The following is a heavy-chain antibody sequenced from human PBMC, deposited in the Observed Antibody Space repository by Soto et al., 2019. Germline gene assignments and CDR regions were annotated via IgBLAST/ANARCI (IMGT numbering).Heavy chain of an antibody. Sequence: GGSLRLSCAASVFTFSSYAMSWVRQAPGKWLEWFSAISVSGCSTXXADSVKGRXTISRYNSKNTXYLQMXSLRAEDKAXYYCAKTHDYSNGYFDYLGQGTLVTVSX. V-gene: IGHV3-23*01. D-gene: IGHD4-4*01. CDR1: VFTFSSYA. CDR2: ISVSGCST. CDR3: AKTHDYSNGYFDY. J-gene: IGHJ4*02.